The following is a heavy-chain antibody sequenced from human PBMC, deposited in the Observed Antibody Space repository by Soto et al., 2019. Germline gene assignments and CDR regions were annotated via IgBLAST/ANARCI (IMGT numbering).Heavy chain of an antibody. V-gene: IGHV4-38-2*01. Sequence: SETLSLTCAVSGDSISSGFLWAWIRQPPGKGLEWGASIYHSVATYYNPSLTSRVTISVDTSENQFSLKLGSVTAADPAVYYFARVATIFGRGMNVWGRGTTVTVSS. J-gene: IGHJ6*02. CDR2: IYHSVAT. CDR3: ARVATIFGRGMNV. CDR1: GDSISSGFL. D-gene: IGHD3-3*01.